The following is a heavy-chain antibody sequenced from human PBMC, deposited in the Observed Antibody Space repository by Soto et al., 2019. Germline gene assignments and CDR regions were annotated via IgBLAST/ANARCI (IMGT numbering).Heavy chain of an antibody. J-gene: IGHJ4*02. D-gene: IGHD2-21*02. CDR3: ARDLFVTSRGILHY. CDR1: GYTFTSYG. Sequence: ASVKVSCKASGYTFTSYGISWVRQAPGQGLEWMGWISAYNGNTNYAQKLQGRVTMTTDTSTSTAYMELRSLRSDDTAVYYCARDLFVTSRGILHYWGQGTMVTVYS. CDR2: ISAYNGNT. V-gene: IGHV1-18*01.